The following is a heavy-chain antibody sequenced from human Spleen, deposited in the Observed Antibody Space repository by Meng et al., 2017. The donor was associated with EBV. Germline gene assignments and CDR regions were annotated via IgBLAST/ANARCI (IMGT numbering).Heavy chain of an antibody. D-gene: IGHD2-15*01. Sequence: QVQLQQWGAGLLKPSETLSFTCAVYGGSFRGYYWSWIRQPPGKGLEWIGEINHSGSTNYNPSLKSRVTISVDTSKNQFSLKLSSVTAADTAVYYCARGYCSGGSCYYGYWGQGTLVTVSS. CDR2: INHSGST. V-gene: IGHV4-34*01. CDR1: GGSFRGYY. CDR3: ARGYCSGGSCYYGY. J-gene: IGHJ4*02.